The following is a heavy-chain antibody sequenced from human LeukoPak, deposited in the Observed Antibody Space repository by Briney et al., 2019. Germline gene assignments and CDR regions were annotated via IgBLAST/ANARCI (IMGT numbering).Heavy chain of an antibody. V-gene: IGHV3-15*01. CDR1: GFTVSSNY. J-gene: IGHJ4*02. D-gene: IGHD2-2*01. CDR2: IKSKTDGGTT. Sequence: GGSLRLSCAASGFTVSSNYMSWVRQAPGKGLEWVGRIKSKTDGGTTDYAAPVKGRFTISRDDSKNTLYLQMNSLKTKDTAVYYCTAYCSSTSCYNFDYWGQGTLVTVSS. CDR3: TAYCSSTSCYNFDY.